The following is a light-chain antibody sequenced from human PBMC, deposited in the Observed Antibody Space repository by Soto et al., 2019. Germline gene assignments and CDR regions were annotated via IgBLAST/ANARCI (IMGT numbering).Light chain of an antibody. J-gene: IGKJ4*01. CDR1: QSVSSN. CDR3: HQYGRS. V-gene: IGKV3-15*01. Sequence: EVGMTQSAATLSVSPGERATLSCRASQSVSSNLAWYQQKPGQAPRLLIYGASTRATGVPDRFSGSGSGTDFTLTISRLEPEDFAVYYCHQYGRSFGGGT. CDR2: GAS.